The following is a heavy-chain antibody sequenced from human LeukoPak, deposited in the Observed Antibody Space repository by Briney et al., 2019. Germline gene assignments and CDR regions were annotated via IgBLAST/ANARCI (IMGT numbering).Heavy chain of an antibody. CDR3: ARAYYDSSGYPLWVD. D-gene: IGHD3-22*01. V-gene: IGHV3-74*01. J-gene: IGHJ4*02. CDR1: GFTFSSYW. Sequence: PGGSLRLSCAASGFTFSSYWMHWVRQAPGKGLVWVSRINSDGSSTSYADSVKGRFTISRDNAKNTLYLQMNSLRAEDTAVYYCARAYYDSSGYPLWVDWGQGTLVTVSS. CDR2: INSDGSST.